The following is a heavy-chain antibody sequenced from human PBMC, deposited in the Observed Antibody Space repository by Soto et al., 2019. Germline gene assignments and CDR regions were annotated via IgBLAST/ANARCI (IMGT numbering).Heavy chain of an antibody. CDR1: GFTFSDYY. CDR3: ARDKYCGPDSYSGNFDY. CDR2: ISGGGSTK. J-gene: IGHJ4*02. Sequence: GGSLRLSCAASGFTFSDYYMTWIRQAPGKGLEWVSYISGGGSTKYYADSVKGRFTISRDNAKTSVFLQMNSLRADDTAVYYCARDKYCGPDSYSGNFDYWGQGALVTVSS. V-gene: IGHV3-11*01. D-gene: IGHD2-21*02.